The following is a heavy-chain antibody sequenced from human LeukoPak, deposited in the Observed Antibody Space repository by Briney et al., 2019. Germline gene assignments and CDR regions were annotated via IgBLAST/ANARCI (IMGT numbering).Heavy chain of an antibody. J-gene: IGHJ4*02. CDR2: MHPGDSDT. Sequence: GESLKISCKGSGYSFTTYWIGWVRQMPGKGLEWMGTMHPGDSDTRYGPSFQDHVTISADKSISTAYLQWSSLKASDTAMYYCARQSRGHRPPSYFDYWGQGTLVTVSS. CDR3: ARQSRGHRPPSYFDY. CDR1: GYSFTTYW. V-gene: IGHV5-51*01.